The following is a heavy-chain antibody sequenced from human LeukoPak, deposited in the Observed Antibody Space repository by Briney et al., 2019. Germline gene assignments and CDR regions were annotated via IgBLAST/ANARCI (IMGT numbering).Heavy chain of an antibody. J-gene: IGHJ3*02. V-gene: IGHV1-69*13. CDR3: ASTLSPRGPYSGIEGAFDI. Sequence: GASVKVSCKASGGTFSSYAISWVRQAPGQGLEWMGGIIPIFGTANYAQKFQGRVTITADESTSTAYMELSSLRSEDTAVYYCASTLSPRGPYSGIEGAFDIWGQGTMVTVSS. D-gene: IGHD1-26*01. CDR1: GGTFSSYA. CDR2: IIPIFGTA.